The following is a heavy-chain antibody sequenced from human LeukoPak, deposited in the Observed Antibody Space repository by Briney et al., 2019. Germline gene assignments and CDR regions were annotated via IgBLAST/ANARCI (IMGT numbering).Heavy chain of an antibody. CDR2: IWYDGSNK. Sequence: GGSLRLSCAASGFTFSSYGMHWVRQAPGKGLEWVAVIWYDGSNKYYADSVKGRFTISRDNSKNTLYLQMNSLRAEDTAVYYCARASGAYCGSSTCPPSAWGQGTLVTVSS. CDR3: ARASGAYCGSSTCPPSA. V-gene: IGHV3-33*01. CDR1: GFTFSSYG. J-gene: IGHJ5*02. D-gene: IGHD2-2*01.